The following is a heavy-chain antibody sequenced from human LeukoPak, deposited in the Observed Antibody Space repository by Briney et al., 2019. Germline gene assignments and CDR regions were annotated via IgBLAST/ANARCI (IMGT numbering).Heavy chain of an antibody. CDR3: VRDGGVSGYDLLDY. J-gene: IGHJ4*02. V-gene: IGHV3-7*01. CDR2: INQDGSEE. D-gene: IGHD5-12*01. Sequence: GGSLRLSCAASGFTFSNYWMTWVRQAPGKGLEWVAHINQDGSEEHYMDSVKARFTISRDNAKSSLSLQMNSLTAEDTAVYYCVRDGGVSGYDLLDYWGQGTLVTVSS. CDR1: GFTFSNYW.